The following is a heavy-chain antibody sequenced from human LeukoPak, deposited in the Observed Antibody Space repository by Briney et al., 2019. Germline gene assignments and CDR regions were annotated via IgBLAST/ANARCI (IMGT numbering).Heavy chain of an antibody. CDR2: IKSRTDGGTT. CDR3: AKAPIVGATTWFDP. Sequence: PGGSLRLSCAASGFTFSNAWMSWVRQAPGKGLEWVGRIKSRTDGGTTDYAAPVKGRFTISRDDSKNTLYLQMNSLRAEDAAVYYCAKAPIVGATTWFDPWGQGTLVTVSS. J-gene: IGHJ5*02. D-gene: IGHD1-26*01. CDR1: GFTFSNAW. V-gene: IGHV3-15*01.